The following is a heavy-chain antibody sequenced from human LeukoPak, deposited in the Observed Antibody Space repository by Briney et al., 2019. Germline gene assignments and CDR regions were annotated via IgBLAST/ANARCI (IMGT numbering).Heavy chain of an antibody. Sequence: PGGSLRLPCAASGLPFSSYPMSWVPQAPGKGLEGVSAISGSGGSTYYADSVKGRFTISRDNSKNTLYLQMNSLRAEDTAVYYCAKGRGSGYAGLYYFDYWGQGTLVTVSS. CDR2: ISGSGGST. J-gene: IGHJ4*02. D-gene: IGHD5-12*01. V-gene: IGHV3-23*01. CDR3: AKGRGSGYAGLYYFDY. CDR1: GLPFSSYP.